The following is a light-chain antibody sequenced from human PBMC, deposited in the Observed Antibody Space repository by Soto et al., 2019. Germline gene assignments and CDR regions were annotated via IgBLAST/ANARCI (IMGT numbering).Light chain of an antibody. J-gene: IGKJ4*01. V-gene: IGKV1-27*01. CDR2: ASS. CDR1: QGISTY. Sequence: DIQMTQSPSSLSASVGDRVTITCRASQGISTYLAWYQQKPGEVPKLLIYASSTLQSGVPSRFSSSGSGTDVTLTISSLQPEDVATYYCQKYTSAPLTFGGGTKGEIK. CDR3: QKYTSAPLT.